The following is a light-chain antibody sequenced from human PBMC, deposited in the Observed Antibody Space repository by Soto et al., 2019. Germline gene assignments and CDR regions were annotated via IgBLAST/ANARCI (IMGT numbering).Light chain of an antibody. CDR1: QSIVANY. V-gene: IGKV3-20*01. J-gene: IGKJ1*01. CDR3: QQYGSSPGT. CDR2: GVS. Sequence: EIVLTQSPGTLSLSPGEGATLSCRASQSIVANYLAWYQQKPGQSPRLLIYGVSSRATGIPDRFSGSGSRTDFTLTINRLEPEDSAAYYCQQYGSSPGTFGQGTKVEIK.